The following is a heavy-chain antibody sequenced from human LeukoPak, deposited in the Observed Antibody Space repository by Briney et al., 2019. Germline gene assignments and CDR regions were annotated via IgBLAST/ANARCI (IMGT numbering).Heavy chain of an antibody. Sequence: KPGGSLRLSCAASGFTFSTYSMHWVRQAPGKGLEWVSSITSSSTNIYYADSVKGRFTISRDNSKSTLYVQMNSLRAEDTAVYYCAIVVAARQGTIDPWGQGTLVTISS. J-gene: IGHJ5*02. V-gene: IGHV3-21*04. D-gene: IGHD6-6*01. CDR1: GFTFSTYS. CDR2: ITSSSTNI. CDR3: AIVVAARQGTIDP.